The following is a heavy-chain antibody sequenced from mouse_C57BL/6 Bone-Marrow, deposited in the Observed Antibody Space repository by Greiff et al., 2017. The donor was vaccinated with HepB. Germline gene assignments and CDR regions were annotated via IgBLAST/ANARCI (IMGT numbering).Heavy chain of an antibody. Sequence: QVQLQQPGAELVKPGASVKMSCKASGYTFTSYWLTWVKQRPGQGLEWIGDIYPGSGSTNYNEKFKSKATLTVDTSPSTAYMQLSSLTSEDSAVYYCARCLYYYGSSYWYFDVWGTGTTVTVSS. D-gene: IGHD1-1*01. J-gene: IGHJ1*03. CDR1: GYTFTSYW. CDR2: IYPGSGST. V-gene: IGHV1-55*01. CDR3: ARCLYYYGSSYWYFDV.